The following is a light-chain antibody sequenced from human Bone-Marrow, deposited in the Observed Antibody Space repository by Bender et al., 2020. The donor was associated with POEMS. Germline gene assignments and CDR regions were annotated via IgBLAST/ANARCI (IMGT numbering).Light chain of an antibody. CDR1: SASIARNY. Sequence: NFMLTQPHSVSESPGKTVTISCTRSSASIARNYVQWYQQRPGSAPTTVIYEDNRRPSGVPDRFSGSIDSSSNSASLTISGLKTADEADYYCQSHDSSNVVFGGGTKLTVL. V-gene: IGLV6-57*04. CDR2: EDN. CDR3: QSHDSSNVV. J-gene: IGLJ2*01.